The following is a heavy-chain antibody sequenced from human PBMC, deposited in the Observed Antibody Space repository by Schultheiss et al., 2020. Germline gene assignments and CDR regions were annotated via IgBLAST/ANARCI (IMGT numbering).Heavy chain of an antibody. J-gene: IGHJ6*02. CDR3: ARGRCSGGSCYAAYYYYGMDV. CDR1: GYSISSGYY. D-gene: IGHD2-15*01. Sequence: SETLSLTCAVSGYSISSGYYWGWIRQPPGKGLEWIGSIYHSGSTNYNPSLKSRVTISVDTSKNQFSLKLSSVTAADTAVYYCARGRCSGGSCYAAYYYYGMDVWGQGTTVTVS. CDR2: IYHSGST. V-gene: IGHV4-38-2*01.